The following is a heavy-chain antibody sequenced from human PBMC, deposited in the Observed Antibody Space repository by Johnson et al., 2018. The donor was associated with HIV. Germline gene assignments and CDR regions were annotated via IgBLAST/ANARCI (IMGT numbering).Heavy chain of an antibody. CDR2: ISYDGSNK. CDR1: GFTFSSYA. V-gene: IGHV3-30-3*01. D-gene: IGHD6-19*01. Sequence: QVQLVESGGGVVQPGRSLRLSCAASGFTFSSYAMHWVRQAPGKGLEWVAVISYDGSNKYYADSVKGRFTISRDNSKNTLYRQMNSLRAEDTAVYYRAREYVGQWLGPRHAFDIWGQGTMVTVSS. J-gene: IGHJ3*02. CDR3: AREYVGQWLGPRHAFDI.